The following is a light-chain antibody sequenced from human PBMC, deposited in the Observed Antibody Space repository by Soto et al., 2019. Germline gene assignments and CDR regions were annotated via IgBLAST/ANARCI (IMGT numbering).Light chain of an antibody. Sequence: ALTQPASVSGSPGHSITISCTGTGSDIGGYRYVAWYQQRPGKAPKLVIQEVSNRPSGISDRFSGSKSGNTASLTISGLQADDEADYYCSSYSSSNIYLFGTGTKVTVL. CDR1: GSDIGGYRY. CDR2: EVS. V-gene: IGLV2-14*01. J-gene: IGLJ1*01. CDR3: SSYSSSNIYL.